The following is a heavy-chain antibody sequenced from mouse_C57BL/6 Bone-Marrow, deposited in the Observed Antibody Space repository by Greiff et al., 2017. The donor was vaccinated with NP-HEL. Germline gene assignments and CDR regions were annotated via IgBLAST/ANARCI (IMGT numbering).Heavy chain of an antibody. V-gene: IGHV5-15*01. CDR1: GFTFSDYG. Sequence: EVKLMESGGGLVQPGGSLKLSCAASGFTFSDYGMAWVRQAPRKGPEWVAFISNLAYSIYYADTVTGRFTISRENAKNTLYLEMSSLRSEDTAMYYCARRRYHYAMDYWGQGTSVTVSS. CDR3: ARRRYHYAMDY. J-gene: IGHJ4*01. D-gene: IGHD2-14*01. CDR2: ISNLAYSI.